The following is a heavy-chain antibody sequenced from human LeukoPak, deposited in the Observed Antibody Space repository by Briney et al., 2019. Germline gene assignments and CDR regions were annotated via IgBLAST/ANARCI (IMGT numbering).Heavy chain of an antibody. Sequence: PGGSLRLSCAASGFTVSSNYMSWVRQAPGKGLEWVSVIYSGGSTYYADSAKGRFTISRDNSKNTLYLQMNSLRAEDTAVYYCARGPDSSGWYEDGMDVWGQGTTVTVSS. CDR1: GFTVSSNY. V-gene: IGHV3-53*01. J-gene: IGHJ6*02. D-gene: IGHD6-19*01. CDR2: IYSGGST. CDR3: ARGPDSSGWYEDGMDV.